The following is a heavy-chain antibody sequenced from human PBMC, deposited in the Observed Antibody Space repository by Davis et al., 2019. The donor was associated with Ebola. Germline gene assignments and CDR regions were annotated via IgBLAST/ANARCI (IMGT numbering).Heavy chain of an antibody. J-gene: IGHJ5*02. CDR2: IDPSDSYT. D-gene: IGHD3-22*01. CDR1: GYSFTSYW. Sequence: GESLKISCKGSGYSFTSYWIGWVRQMPGKGLEWMGRIDPSDSYTNYSPSFQGHVTISAGKSISTAYLQWSSLKASDTAIYYCARRDYYDSGGYFDLWGQGTLVTVSS. CDR3: ARRDYYDSGGYFDL. V-gene: IGHV5-10-1*01.